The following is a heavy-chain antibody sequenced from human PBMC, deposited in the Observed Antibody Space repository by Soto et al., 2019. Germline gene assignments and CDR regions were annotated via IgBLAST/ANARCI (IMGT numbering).Heavy chain of an antibody. CDR2: ISGSGGST. CDR3: AKGNYDFWSGYFSGAAYDP. Sequence: RGGSLRLSCAASGFTFSSYAMSWVRQAPGKGLEWVSAISGSGGSTYYADSVKGRFTISRDNSKNTLYLQMNSLRAEDTAVYYCAKGNYDFWSGYFSGAAYDPWGQGTLVTVSS. V-gene: IGHV3-23*01. J-gene: IGHJ5*02. D-gene: IGHD3-3*01. CDR1: GFTFSSYA.